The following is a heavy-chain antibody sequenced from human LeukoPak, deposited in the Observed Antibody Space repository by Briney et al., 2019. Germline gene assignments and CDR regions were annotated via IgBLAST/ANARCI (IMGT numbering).Heavy chain of an antibody. J-gene: IGHJ2*01. V-gene: IGHV4-4*07. CDR2: IYTSGRT. CDR3: ARGDYYDILTGYEDWYFDL. Sequence: SETLSLTCTVSGGSISSYYWSWLRQPAGKGLEWIGRIYTSGRTNYNPSLKSRVTMSVDTSKNQFSLKLCSVTAADTAVYYCARGDYYDILTGYEDWYFDLWGRGTLVTVSS. D-gene: IGHD3-9*01. CDR1: GGSISSYY.